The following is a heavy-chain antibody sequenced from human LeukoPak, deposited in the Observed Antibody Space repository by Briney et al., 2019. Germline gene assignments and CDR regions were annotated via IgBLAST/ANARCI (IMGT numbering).Heavy chain of an antibody. Sequence: GGSLRLSCAASGFTFNTYSMNWVRQAPGKGLEWVSYITSSSDTIKYADSVKGRVTVSRDNAKNSLYLQVSSLRDEDTAVYYCASSSGWHYLGFWGQGTLVTVAS. CDR2: ITSSSDTI. D-gene: IGHD6-19*01. CDR1: GFTFNTYS. J-gene: IGHJ4*02. V-gene: IGHV3-48*02. CDR3: ASSSGWHYLGF.